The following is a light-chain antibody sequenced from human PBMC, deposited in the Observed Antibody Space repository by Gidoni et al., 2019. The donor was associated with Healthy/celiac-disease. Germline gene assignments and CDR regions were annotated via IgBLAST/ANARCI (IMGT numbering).Light chain of an antibody. Sequence: ILLTHSPGTLSLSPGERATLSCRASQSVSSSYLAWYQQKPGQAPRLLIYGASSRATGIPDRLSGSGSGTEFTLTISRLETEDFAVYYCQQYGSSPQTFGQGTKVEIK. CDR2: GAS. J-gene: IGKJ1*01. CDR1: QSVSSSY. CDR3: QQYGSSPQT. V-gene: IGKV3-20*01.